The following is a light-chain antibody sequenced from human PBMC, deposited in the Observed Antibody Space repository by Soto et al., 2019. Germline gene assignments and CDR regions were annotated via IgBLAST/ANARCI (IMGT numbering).Light chain of an antibody. CDR2: WAS. Sequence: DIVMTQSPDSLAVSLGERATINCKSSQSVLYSSNNKNYLAWYQKKPGQPPKLLIYWASTRESGVPDRFSGSGSGTDFNLTISRLQAEDVAVYECQQYYSTPLTFGGGTKLDIK. CDR1: QSVLYSSNNKNY. CDR3: QQYYSTPLT. V-gene: IGKV4-1*01. J-gene: IGKJ4*01.